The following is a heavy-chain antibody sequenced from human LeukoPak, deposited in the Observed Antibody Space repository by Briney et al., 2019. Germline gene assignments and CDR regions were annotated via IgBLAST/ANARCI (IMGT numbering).Heavy chain of an antibody. V-gene: IGHV3-21*01. CDR3: ARVMTIYSSGWDY. Sequence: GGSLRLSCAASGFTFSSYSMNWVRQAPGKGLEWVSSISSSSSYIYYADSVKGRFTISRDNAKNSLYLQMNSLRAEDTAVYYCARVMTIYSSGWDYWGQGTLVTVSS. D-gene: IGHD6-19*01. CDR2: ISSSSSYI. J-gene: IGHJ4*02. CDR1: GFTFSSYS.